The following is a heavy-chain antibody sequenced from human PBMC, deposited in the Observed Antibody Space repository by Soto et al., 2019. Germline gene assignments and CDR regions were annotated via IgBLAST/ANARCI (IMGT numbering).Heavy chain of an antibody. D-gene: IGHD4-4*01. CDR1: GGSISSGGYS. Sequence: SETLSLTCAVSGGSISSGGYSWSWIRQPPGKGLEWIGYIYHSGSTYYNPSLKSRVTISVDRSKNQFSLKLSSVTAADTAVYFCARTLGPQATGYVDSDYRWTIDQWGQGTLVTVSS. J-gene: IGHJ4*02. CDR2: IYHSGST. V-gene: IGHV4-30-2*01. CDR3: ARTLGPQATGYVDSDYRWTIDQ.